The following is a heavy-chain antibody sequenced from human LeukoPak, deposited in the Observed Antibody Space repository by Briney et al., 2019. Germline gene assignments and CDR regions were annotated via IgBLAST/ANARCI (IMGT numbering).Heavy chain of an antibody. CDR3: ANLRRYDSSGYYSDY. Sequence: SETLSLTCSVSGGSISSCFWSWIRQPPGKGLEWIGYIYYSGSTNYNPSLKSRVTISVDTSKNQFSLKLSSVTAADTAVYYCANLRRYDSSGYYSDYWGQGTLVTASS. V-gene: IGHV4-59*08. D-gene: IGHD3-22*01. CDR1: GGSISSCF. CDR2: IYYSGST. J-gene: IGHJ4*02.